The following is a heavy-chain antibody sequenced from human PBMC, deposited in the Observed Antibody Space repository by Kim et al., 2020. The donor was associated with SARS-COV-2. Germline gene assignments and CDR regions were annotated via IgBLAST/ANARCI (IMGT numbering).Heavy chain of an antibody. D-gene: IGHD4-17*01. CDR3: ASYPDYGDYTNLYFDY. Sequence: SLKSRVTISVETSKNQFSLKLSSVSAADTAVYYCASYPDYGDYTNLYFDYWGQGTRVTVSS. V-gene: IGHV4-31*02. J-gene: IGHJ4*02.